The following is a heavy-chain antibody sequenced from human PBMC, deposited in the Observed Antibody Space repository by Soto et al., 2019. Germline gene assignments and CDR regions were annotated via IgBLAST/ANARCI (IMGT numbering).Heavy chain of an antibody. CDR1: GYTFTSYG. J-gene: IGHJ4*02. Sequence: GASVKVSCKASGYTFTSYGISWVRQAPGQGLEWMGWISAYNGNTNYAQKLQGRVTMTTDTSTSTAYMELRSLRSDDTAVYYCARDKGTRYSGSYLASDYWGQGTLVTVSS. D-gene: IGHD1-26*01. V-gene: IGHV1-18*01. CDR3: ARDKGTRYSGSYLASDY. CDR2: ISAYNGNT.